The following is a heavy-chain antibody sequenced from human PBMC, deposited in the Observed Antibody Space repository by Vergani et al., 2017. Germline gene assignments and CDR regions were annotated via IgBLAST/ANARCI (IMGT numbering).Heavy chain of an antibody. D-gene: IGHD1-1*01. J-gene: IGHJ6*03. CDR1: GFTFSDFS. CDR2: IGSSGPYI. Sequence: VQLVESGGGLVKPGGSLRLSCAASGFTFSDFSMSWVRQAPGKGLEWVAFIGSSGPYINYADSVKGRFTISRDNSKNTLYLQMNSLRAEDTAVYYCAKVADNHYYYDYMDVWGKGTTVTVSS. V-gene: IGHV3-21*01. CDR3: AKVADNHYYYDYMDV.